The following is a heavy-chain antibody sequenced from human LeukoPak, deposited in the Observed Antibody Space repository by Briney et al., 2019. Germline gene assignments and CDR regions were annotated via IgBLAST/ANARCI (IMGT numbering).Heavy chain of an antibody. V-gene: IGHV3-43D*03. D-gene: IGHD5-18*01. CDR2: ISWDGGST. Sequence: GGSLRLSCAASGFTFDDYAMHWVRQAPGKGLEWVSLISWDGGSTYYADSVKGRFTISRDNSKNSLYLQMNSLRAEDTALYYCARDQGTTAIGSFYFDYWGQGTLVTVSS. CDR1: GFTFDDYA. J-gene: IGHJ4*02. CDR3: ARDQGTTAIGSFYFDY.